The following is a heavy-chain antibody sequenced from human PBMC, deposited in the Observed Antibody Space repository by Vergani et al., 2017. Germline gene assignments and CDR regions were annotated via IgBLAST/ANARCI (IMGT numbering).Heavy chain of an antibody. CDR2: INAGNGNT. V-gene: IGHV1-3*01. Sequence: QVQLVQSGAEVKKPGASVKVSCKASGYTFTSYAMHWVRQAPGQRLEWMGWINAGNGNTKYSQKFQGRVTITRDTSASTAYMELSSLRSEDTAVDYCARSSSWGGMDVWGQGTTVTVSS. CDR3: ARSSSWGGMDV. D-gene: IGHD6-13*01. J-gene: IGHJ6*02. CDR1: GYTFTSYA.